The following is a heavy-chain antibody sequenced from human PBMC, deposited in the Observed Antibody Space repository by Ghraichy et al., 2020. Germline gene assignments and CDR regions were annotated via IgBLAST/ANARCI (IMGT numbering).Heavy chain of an antibody. D-gene: IGHD3-16*01. CDR1: GGSISSYY. CDR3: ASFGGGNGMDV. Sequence: SETLSLTCTVSGGSISSYYWSWIRQPPGKGLEWIGYIYYSGSTNYNPSLKSRVTISVDTSKNQFSLKLSSVTAADTAVYYCASFGGGNGMDVWGQGTTVTVSS. CDR2: IYYSGST. J-gene: IGHJ6*02. V-gene: IGHV4-59*01.